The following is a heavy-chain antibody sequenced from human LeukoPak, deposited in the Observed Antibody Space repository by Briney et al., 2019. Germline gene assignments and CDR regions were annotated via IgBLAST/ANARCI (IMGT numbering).Heavy chain of an antibody. V-gene: IGHV3-74*01. CDR2: INSDGSST. CDR3: ARDEDWSGYYGAFDI. CDR1: GFTFSTYW. Sequence: GGSLRLSCAASGFTFSTYWMHWVRQAPGKGLVWVSRINSDGSSTSYADSVKGRFTISRDNAKNTLYLQMNSLRAEDTAVYYCARDEDWSGYYGAFDIWGQGTMVTVSS. D-gene: IGHD3-3*01. J-gene: IGHJ3*02.